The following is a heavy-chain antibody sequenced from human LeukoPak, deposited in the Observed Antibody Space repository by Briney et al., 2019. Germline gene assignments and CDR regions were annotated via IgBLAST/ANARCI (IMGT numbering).Heavy chain of an antibody. CDR2: ISYDERNK. J-gene: IGHJ1*01. Sequence: GGSLRLSCAASGFTFSSYAMHWVRQAPGKVLEWVALISYDERNKYYGDSVKGRFTVSRDNSKNTLYLQMNSLRAEDTAVYYCARDYDSSGYDSEYFEHWGQGTLVTVSS. CDR1: GFTFSSYA. CDR3: ARDYDSSGYDSEYFEH. D-gene: IGHD3-22*01. V-gene: IGHV3-30*04.